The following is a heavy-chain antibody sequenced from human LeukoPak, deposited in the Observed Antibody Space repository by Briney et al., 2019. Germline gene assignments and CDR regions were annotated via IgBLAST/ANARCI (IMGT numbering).Heavy chain of an antibody. CDR3: ARGDLDYGDYVNWFDP. V-gene: IGHV4-59*01. Sequence: SETLSLTCTVSGGSISSYYWSWIRQPPGKGLEWIGYIHYTGSTNYNPSLKSRVTISVDTSKNQFSLKLSSVTAADTAVYYCARGDLDYGDYVNWFDPWGQGTLVTVSS. D-gene: IGHD4-17*01. CDR2: IHYTGST. CDR1: GGSISSYY. J-gene: IGHJ5*02.